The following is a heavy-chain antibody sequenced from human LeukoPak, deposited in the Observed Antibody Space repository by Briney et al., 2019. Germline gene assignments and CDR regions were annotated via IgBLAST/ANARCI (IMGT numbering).Heavy chain of an antibody. CDR3: ARSFSGSSDTWSGYSSPRYYFDY. Sequence: ASVKVSCKASGYTFTSYGISWVRQAPGQGLEWMGRIIPILGIANYAQKFQGRVTITADKSTSTAYMELSSLRSEDTAVYYCARSFSGSSDTWSGYSSPRYYFDYWGQGTLVTVSS. CDR2: IIPILGIA. J-gene: IGHJ4*02. V-gene: IGHV1-69*04. D-gene: IGHD3-3*01. CDR1: GYTFTSYG.